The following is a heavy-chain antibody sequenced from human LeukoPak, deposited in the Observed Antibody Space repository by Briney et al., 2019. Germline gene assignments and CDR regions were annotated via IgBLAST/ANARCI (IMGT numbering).Heavy chain of an antibody. CDR2: IYNSANT. J-gene: IGHJ3*01. CDR3: AREFDPERDGFPDAFDL. D-gene: IGHD5-24*01. Sequence: SETLSLTCAVSGASLTGGSITGYYWSLIRQSPGKGLEWIGYIYNSANTKYNPSLKSRAIISIDTSKNQFSLNLTSVTAADTAVYYCAREFDPERDGFPDAFDLWGPGTWVTVSS. CDR1: GASLTGGSITGYY. V-gene: IGHV4-61*08.